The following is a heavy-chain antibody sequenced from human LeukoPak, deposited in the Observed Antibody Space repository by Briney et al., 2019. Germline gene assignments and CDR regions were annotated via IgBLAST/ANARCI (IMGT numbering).Heavy chain of an antibody. D-gene: IGHD6-19*01. CDR3: ARVPSGWSHFDY. CDR2: IYISGSGST. CDR1: GGSISSYY. V-gene: IGHV4-4*07. Sequence: PSETLSLTCTVSGGSISSYYWSWIRQPAGKGLEWIGRIYISGSGSTNYNPSLKSRVTISVDTSKNQFSLKLSSVTAADTAVYYCARVPSGWSHFDYWGQGTLVTVSS. J-gene: IGHJ4*02.